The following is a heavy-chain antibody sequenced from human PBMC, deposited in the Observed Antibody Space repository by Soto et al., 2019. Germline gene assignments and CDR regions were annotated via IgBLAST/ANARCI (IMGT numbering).Heavy chain of an antibody. V-gene: IGHV4-31*03. D-gene: IGHD3-10*01. CDR1: GGSISDGGYF. J-gene: IGHJ6*02. CDR3: ARLHGTGSYYHYYYGIDV. Sequence: QVQLQESGPGLVKPSQTLSLTCTVSGGSISDGGYFWSWIRQRPGTGLEWIGSTHYSRSAYYNPSLKSRVTISLDTSKRQFSLRLSSVTAADTAVYYCARLHGTGSYYHYYYGIDVWGQGTTVTVSS. CDR2: THYSRSA.